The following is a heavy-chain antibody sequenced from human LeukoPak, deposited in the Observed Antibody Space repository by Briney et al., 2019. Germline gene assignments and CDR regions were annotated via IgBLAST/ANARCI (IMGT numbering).Heavy chain of an antibody. D-gene: IGHD2-2*01. CDR3: ARVSSTAFDY. CDR1: GFTFSDYY. V-gene: IGHV3-11*01. CDR2: ISSSGTTI. Sequence: PGGSLRLSCAASGFTFSDYYRSWIRQVPGKGLEWVSYISSSGTTIYYADSVKGRFTISRDNARNSLYLQMNSLRAEDTAVYYCARVSSTAFDYWGQGTLVTVSS. J-gene: IGHJ4*02.